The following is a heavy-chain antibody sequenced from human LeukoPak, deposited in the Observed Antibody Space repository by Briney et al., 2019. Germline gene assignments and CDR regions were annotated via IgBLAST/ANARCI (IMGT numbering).Heavy chain of an antibody. V-gene: IGHV3-23*01. J-gene: IGHJ3*02. CDR2: ISGSGGST. D-gene: IGHD6-19*01. Sequence: GGSLRLSCAASGFTFSSYAMSWVRQAPGKGLEWVSAISGSGGSTYYADSVKGRFTISRDNSKNTLYPQMNSLRAEDTAVYYCASPARDPVAGKAFDIWGQGTMVTVSS. CDR1: GFTFSSYA. CDR3: ASPARDPVAGKAFDI.